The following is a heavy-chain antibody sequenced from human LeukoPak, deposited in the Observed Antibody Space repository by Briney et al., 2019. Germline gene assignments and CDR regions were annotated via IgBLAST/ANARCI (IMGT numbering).Heavy chain of an antibody. D-gene: IGHD3-22*01. J-gene: IGHJ4*02. CDR3: ARDAYYYDSSAYYLSV. V-gene: IGHV4-4*07. CDR1: GGSISSYY. CDR2: IYISGST. Sequence: SETLSLTCTVSGGSISSYYWSWIRQPAGKGLEWIGRIYISGSTNYNPSLKSRVTMSVDTSKNQFSLKLSSVTAADTAVYYCARDAYYYDSSAYYLSVWGQGTLVTVSS.